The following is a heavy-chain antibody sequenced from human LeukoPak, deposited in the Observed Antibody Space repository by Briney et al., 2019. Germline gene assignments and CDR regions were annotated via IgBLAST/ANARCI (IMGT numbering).Heavy chain of an antibody. V-gene: IGHV3-48*03. D-gene: IGHD5-12*01. Sequence: GSLRLSCAASGFTFSSYEMNWVRQAPGKGLEWVSYISSSGSTIYYADSVKGRFTISRDNAKNSLYLQMNSLRAEDTAVYHCASGYQNVDIVATHAFDIWGQGTMVTVSS. CDR3: ASGYQNVDIVATHAFDI. CDR2: ISSSGSTI. J-gene: IGHJ3*02. CDR1: GFTFSSYE.